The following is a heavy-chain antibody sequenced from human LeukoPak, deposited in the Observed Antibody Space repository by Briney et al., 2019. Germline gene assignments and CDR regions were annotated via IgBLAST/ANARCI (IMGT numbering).Heavy chain of an antibody. J-gene: IGHJ6*03. CDR3: ARGIYCSGTTCYYYYYYMDV. D-gene: IGHD2-2*01. Sequence: SETLSLTCTVSGGSISAYYWSWIRQPAGKGLEWIGRIYTSGSTNYNPSLKSRATMSLDTSKNQFSLKLRSVTAADTALYYCARGIYCSGTTCYYYYYYMDVWGKGTTVTVSS. CDR2: IYTSGST. CDR1: GGSISAYY. V-gene: IGHV4-4*07.